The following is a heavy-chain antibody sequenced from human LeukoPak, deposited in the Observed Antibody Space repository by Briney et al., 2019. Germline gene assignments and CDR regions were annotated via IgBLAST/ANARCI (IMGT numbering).Heavy chain of an antibody. D-gene: IGHD3-22*01. CDR1: GGSISSGSYY. J-gene: IGHJ4*02. Sequence: SQTLSLTCTVSGGSISSGSYYWSWIRQPAGKGLEWIGRIYTRGSTNYNPSLKSRVTISVDTSKNQFSLKLSSVTAADTAVYYCARAYYYDSSGYYPNWGQGTLVTVSS. V-gene: IGHV4-61*02. CDR3: ARAYYYDSSGYYPN. CDR2: IYTRGST.